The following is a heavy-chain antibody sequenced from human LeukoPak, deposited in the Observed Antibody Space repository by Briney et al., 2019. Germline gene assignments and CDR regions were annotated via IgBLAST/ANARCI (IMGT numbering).Heavy chain of an antibody. CDR1: GYTFTSYA. CDR2: INAGNGNT. D-gene: IGHD1-26*01. J-gene: IGHJ3*02. Sequence: ASVKVSCKASGYTFTSYAMLCVRQAPAQRREGMGWINAGNGNTKYSQKFQGRVTITRDTSASTAYMELSSLRSEDTAMYYCARVLVGATPGAFDIWGQGTTVTVSS. CDR3: ARVLVGATPGAFDI. V-gene: IGHV1-3*01.